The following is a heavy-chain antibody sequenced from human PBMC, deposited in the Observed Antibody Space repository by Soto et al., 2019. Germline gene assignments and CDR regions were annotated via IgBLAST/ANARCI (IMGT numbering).Heavy chain of an antibody. V-gene: IGHV3-74*01. D-gene: IGHD6-19*01. J-gene: IGHJ4*02. CDR1: GFTFCSYW. CDR3: ARRGAVAGLHY. Sequence: EVQLVESGGGLVQPGGSLRVSCAASGFTFCSYWMHWVRQAPGKGLVWVSRINSDGSSTSYADSVKGRFTISRDNAKNTLYLQMNSLRAEDTAIYYCARRGAVAGLHYWGQGTLVTVSS. CDR2: INSDGSST.